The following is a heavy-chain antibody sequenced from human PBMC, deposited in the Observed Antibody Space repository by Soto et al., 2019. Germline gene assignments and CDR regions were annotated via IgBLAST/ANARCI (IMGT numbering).Heavy chain of an antibody. CDR2: ISGTTTDT. CDR1: GFTFSDYY. D-gene: IGHD2-21*01. CDR3: ARIARLLDY. J-gene: IGHJ4*02. Sequence: QVQLMESGGDPVKPGGSLRLSCATSGFTFSDYYMSWIRQAPGKGPEVLSYISGTTTDTNYADSVKGRFTISRDNAKRSLYLQMNSLRAEDTAVYYCARIARLLDYWGQGTLVTVSA. V-gene: IGHV3-11*03.